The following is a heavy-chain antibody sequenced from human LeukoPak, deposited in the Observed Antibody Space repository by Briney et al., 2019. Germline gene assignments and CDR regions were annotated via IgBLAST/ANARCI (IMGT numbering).Heavy chain of an antibody. V-gene: IGHV4-39*01. J-gene: IGHJ4*02. CDR1: AGALTNSNYY. CDR3: ARQVVAAAMIDY. D-gene: IGHD2-2*01. CDR2: IYYRGIT. Sequence: PSQTLSLRCTVSAGALTNSNYYWGWLRQSPGKGLEWFGSIYYRGITHYNPSLKTRVTISVETSKNQFSREARALTAPATTVSRGARQVVAAAMIDYWGLGTLVTVSS.